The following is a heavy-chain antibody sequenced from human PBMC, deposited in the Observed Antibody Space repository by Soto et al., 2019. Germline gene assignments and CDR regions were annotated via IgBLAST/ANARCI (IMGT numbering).Heavy chain of an antibody. CDR1: GFTFSNYA. J-gene: IGHJ4*02. D-gene: IGHD6-19*01. CDR3: AKEGTSGLYYFDY. CDR2: ISGSDDTS. Sequence: GGSLRLSCAASGFTFSNYAITWVRQAPGKGLQWVSIISGSDDTSYYADSVKGRFTISRDNSRNTLYLQMNSLRAGDSAKYYCAKEGTSGLYYFDYWGPGTLVTVSS. V-gene: IGHV3-23*01.